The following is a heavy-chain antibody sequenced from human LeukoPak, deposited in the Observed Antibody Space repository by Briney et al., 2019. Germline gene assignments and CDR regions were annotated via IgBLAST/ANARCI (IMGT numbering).Heavy chain of an antibody. D-gene: IGHD3-10*01. V-gene: IGHV4-34*01. CDR1: GGSFSGYY. Sequence: SETLSLTCAVYGGSFSGYYWCWIRQPPGKGLEWIGEINHSGSTNYNPSLKSRVTISVDTSKNQFSLKLSSVTAADTAVYYCARMGITMVRGVIDYWGQGTLVTVSS. CDR3: ARMGITMVRGVIDY. J-gene: IGHJ4*02. CDR2: INHSGST.